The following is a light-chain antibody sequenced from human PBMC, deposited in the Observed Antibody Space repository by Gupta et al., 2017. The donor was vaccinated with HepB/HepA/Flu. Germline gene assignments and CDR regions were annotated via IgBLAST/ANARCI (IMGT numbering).Light chain of an antibody. CDR2: DAS. V-gene: IGKV3-11*01. Sequence: IVLTQSPATLSLSPGEGATLSCRASQSVSSLLVWYQQKLGQAPRLLIYDASTRATGIPARFSGSGSGTDFTLTITSLEPEDFALYYCQQRANWPLTFGGGTMVEIK. CDR3: QQRANWPLT. CDR1: QSVSSL. J-gene: IGKJ4*01.